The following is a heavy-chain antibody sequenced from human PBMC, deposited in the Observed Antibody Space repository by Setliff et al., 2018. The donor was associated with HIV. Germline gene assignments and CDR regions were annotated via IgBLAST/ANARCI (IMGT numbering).Heavy chain of an antibody. Sequence: SETLSLTCAVYGGSFSGYYWAWIRQSPSGLEWIGEINHRGIANSSPSLRSRVTISIDTSKNQFSLRQTSVTAADTALYYCARAQIAAPRPYEYWGQGTLVTVSS. CDR3: ARAQIAAPRPYEY. V-gene: IGHV4-34*01. CDR2: INHRGIA. CDR1: GGSFSGYY. J-gene: IGHJ4*02. D-gene: IGHD6-6*01.